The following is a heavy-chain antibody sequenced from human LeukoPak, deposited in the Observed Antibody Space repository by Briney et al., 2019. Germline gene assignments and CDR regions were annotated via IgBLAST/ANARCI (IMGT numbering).Heavy chain of an antibody. CDR2: IIPIFGTA. CDR3: AKEEANWGCLDY. Sequence: ASVKVSCKASGGTFSSYAISWVRQAPGQGLEWMGGIIPIFGTANYAQKFQGRVTITTDESTSTADMELSSLRSEDTAVYYCAKEEANWGCLDYWGQGTLVTVSS. V-gene: IGHV1-69*05. CDR1: GGTFSSYA. D-gene: IGHD7-27*01. J-gene: IGHJ4*02.